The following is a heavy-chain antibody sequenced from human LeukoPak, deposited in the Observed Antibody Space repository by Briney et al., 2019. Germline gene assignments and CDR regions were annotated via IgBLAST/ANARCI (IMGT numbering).Heavy chain of an antibody. V-gene: IGHV6-1*01. J-gene: IGHJ5*02. CDR3: ARGREVLRFLEWLPKDNWFDP. CDR2: TYYRSKWYN. CDR1: GDSVSSNSAA. Sequence: SQTLSLTCAISGDSVSSNSAAWNWIGQSPSRGLEWLGRTYYRSKWYNDYAVSVKSRITINPDTSKNQFSLQLNSVTPEDTAVYYCARGREVLRFLEWLPKDNWFDPWGQGTLVTVSS. D-gene: IGHD3-3*01.